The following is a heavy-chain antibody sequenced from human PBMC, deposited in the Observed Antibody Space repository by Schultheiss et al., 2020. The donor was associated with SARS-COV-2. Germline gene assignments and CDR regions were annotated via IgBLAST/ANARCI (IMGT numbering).Heavy chain of an antibody. J-gene: IGHJ3*02. CDR1: GFTFSRYG. CDR3: ARDRDDAFDI. D-gene: IGHD5-24*01. V-gene: IGHV3-33*01. CDR2: VWYDGSNK. Sequence: GGSLRLSCAASGFTFSRYGMHWVRQAPGKGLEWVALVWYDGSNKYYADSVKGRFTISRDNSKNTLYLQMNSLRAEDTAVYYCARDRDDAFDIWGQGTMVTVSS.